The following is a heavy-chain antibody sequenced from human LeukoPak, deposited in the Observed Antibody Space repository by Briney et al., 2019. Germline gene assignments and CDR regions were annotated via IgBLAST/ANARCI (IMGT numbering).Heavy chain of an antibody. J-gene: IGHJ5*02. Sequence: GVSLRLSCAASGFTFSSYAMSWVRQAPGKGLEWVSAISGSGGSTYYADSVKGRFTISRDNSKNTLYLQMNSLRAEDTAVYYCAKDQRDIVVVVAATTVAGWFDPWGQGTLVTVSS. V-gene: IGHV3-23*01. CDR3: AKDQRDIVVVVAATTVAGWFDP. CDR1: GFTFSSYA. D-gene: IGHD2-15*01. CDR2: ISGSGGST.